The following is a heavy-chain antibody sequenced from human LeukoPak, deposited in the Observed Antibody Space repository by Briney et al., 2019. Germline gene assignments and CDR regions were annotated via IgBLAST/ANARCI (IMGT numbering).Heavy chain of an antibody. J-gene: IGHJ3*02. V-gene: IGHV4-34*01. CDR1: GGSFSGYY. Sequence: SETLSLTCAVYGGSFSGYYWSWIRQPPGKGLEWIGEINHSGSTNYNPSLKSRVTISVDTSKNQLSLKLSSVTAADTAVYYCARGSPRAFDIWGQGTMVAVSS. CDR2: INHSGST. CDR3: ARGSPRAFDI.